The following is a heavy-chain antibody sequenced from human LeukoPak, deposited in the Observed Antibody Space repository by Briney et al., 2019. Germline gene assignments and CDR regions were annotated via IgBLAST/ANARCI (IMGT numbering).Heavy chain of an antibody. V-gene: IGHV4-39*07. D-gene: IGHD3-16*02. CDR2: INHSGSA. Sequence: SETLSLTCTVSGGSITASGFYWAWIRRPPGKGLEWIGEINHSGSANYNPSLKSRVTISVDTSKNQFSLKLSSVTAADTAVYYCARGLYNPPNPSSYDNWFDPWGQGTLVTVSS. CDR1: GGSITASGFY. J-gene: IGHJ5*02. CDR3: ARGLYNPPNPSSYDNWFDP.